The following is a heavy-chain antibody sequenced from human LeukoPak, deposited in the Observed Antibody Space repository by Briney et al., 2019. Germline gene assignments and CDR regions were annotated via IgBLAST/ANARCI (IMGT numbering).Heavy chain of an antibody. CDR1: GYSIRNGYF. CDR2: IHQSGST. J-gene: IGHJ6*03. V-gene: IGHV4-38-2*02. D-gene: IGHD2-2*01. CDR3: ARELLSGRMGGYYYMDV. Sequence: SETLSLTCTVSGYSIRNGYFWGWVRQSPGKGLEWIGNIHQSGSTSYNPSLKSRITISVDTSKNQFSLKLSSVTAADTAVYYCARELLSGRMGGYYYMDVWGKGTTVTVSS.